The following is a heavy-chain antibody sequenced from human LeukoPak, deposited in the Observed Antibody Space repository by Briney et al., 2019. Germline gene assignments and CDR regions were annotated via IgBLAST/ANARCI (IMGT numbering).Heavy chain of an antibody. D-gene: IGHD3-22*01. Sequence: GGSLRLSCAASGFTFSSYSMNWVRQASGKGLEWVSSISSSSSYIYYADSVKGRFTISRDNAKNSLYLQMNSLRAEDTAVYHCAKARLYYYEGSGYSYFDHWGQGTLVTVSS. CDR3: AKARLYYYEGSGYSYFDH. CDR1: GFTFSSYS. CDR2: ISSSSSYI. J-gene: IGHJ4*02. V-gene: IGHV3-21*04.